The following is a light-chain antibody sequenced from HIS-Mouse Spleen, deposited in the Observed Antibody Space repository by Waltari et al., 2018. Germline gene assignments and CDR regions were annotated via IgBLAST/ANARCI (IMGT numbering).Light chain of an antibody. CDR2: DVS. V-gene: IGLV2-14*03. Sequence: QSALTQPASVSGSPGQSITISCTGTSSHVGGYNYVSWYQQHPGKAPKLMIYDVSNRPSGVSNRFSGSKSGNTASLTISGLQAEDEADYYCSSYTSSSTLVVFGGGTKLTVL. CDR1: SSHVGGYNY. J-gene: IGLJ2*01. CDR3: SSYTSSSTLVV.